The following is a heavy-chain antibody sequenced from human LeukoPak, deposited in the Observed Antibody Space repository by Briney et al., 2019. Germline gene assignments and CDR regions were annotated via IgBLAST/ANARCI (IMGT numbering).Heavy chain of an antibody. J-gene: IGHJ6*02. Sequence: GGSLRLSCAASGFTFSSYSMNWVRQAPGKGLEWVSSISSSSSYIYYADSVKGRFTISRDNAKNSLYLQMNSLRAEDTAVYYCARDSRQVIEMATRYYYYGMDVWGQGTTVTVSS. CDR2: ISSSSSYI. CDR3: ARDSRQVIEMATRYYYYGMDV. CDR1: GFTFSSYS. D-gene: IGHD5-24*01. V-gene: IGHV3-21*01.